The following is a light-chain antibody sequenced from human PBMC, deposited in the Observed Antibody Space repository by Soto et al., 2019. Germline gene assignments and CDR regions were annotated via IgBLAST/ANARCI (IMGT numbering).Light chain of an antibody. CDR1: QGIDSS. V-gene: IGKV1-9*01. J-gene: IGKJ5*01. CDR3: QQLHDYPIT. CDR2: AAS. Sequence: IQLTQSPPSLSASVGDRVTITCRASQGIDSSFAWYQQKPGKAPKLLIYAASSLQSGAQSRFSGSGSGTDFTLTIRSLQPEDFATYYCQQLHDYPITFGQGTRLEIK.